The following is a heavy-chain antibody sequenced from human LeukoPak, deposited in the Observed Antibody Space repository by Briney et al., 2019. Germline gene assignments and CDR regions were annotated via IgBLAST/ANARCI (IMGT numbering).Heavy chain of an antibody. CDR1: GFTFNTYA. CDR3: ARDQSPKWGSGERYFDY. CDR2: MRYDGSDI. Sequence: GRSLRLSCAASGFTFNTYAMHWVRQAPGKGLEWVAVMRYDGSDIYYGDSVKGRFTISRDNSKNTLYLQMNSLRAEDTAVYYCARDQSPKWGSGERYFDYWGQGTLVTVSP. V-gene: IGHV3-33*01. D-gene: IGHD7-27*01. J-gene: IGHJ4*02.